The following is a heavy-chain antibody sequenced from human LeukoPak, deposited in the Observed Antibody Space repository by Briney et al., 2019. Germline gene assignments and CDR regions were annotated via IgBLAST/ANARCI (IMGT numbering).Heavy chain of an antibody. CDR3: AKGHVSSGWFFDY. J-gene: IGHJ4*02. Sequence: GGSLRLSCAASGFTFSGYAMSWVRQAPGKGLEWVSAISGSGGSTYYADSVKGRFTISRDNSKNTLYLQMNSLRAEDTAVYYCAKGHVSSGWFFDYWGQGTLVTVSS. D-gene: IGHD6-19*01. CDR2: ISGSGGST. V-gene: IGHV3-23*01. CDR1: GFTFSGYA.